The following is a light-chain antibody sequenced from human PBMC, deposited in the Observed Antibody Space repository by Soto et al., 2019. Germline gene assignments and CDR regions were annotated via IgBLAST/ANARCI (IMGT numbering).Light chain of an antibody. V-gene: IGLV2-8*01. CDR3: CSYAGNINLGIL. J-gene: IGLJ2*01. CDR1: SSDVGGYNY. CDR2: EVT. Sequence: QSALTQPPSASGSPGQSVTISCTGTSSDVGGYNYVSWYQQHPGKAPKLMIYEVTKRPSGVPDRFSGSKSGNTASLTVSGLQAEDEADYYCCSYAGNINLGILFGGGTKLTVL.